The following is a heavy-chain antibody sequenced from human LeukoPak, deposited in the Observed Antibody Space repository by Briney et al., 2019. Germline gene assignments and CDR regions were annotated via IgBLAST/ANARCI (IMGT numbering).Heavy chain of an antibody. CDR2: VSGSGGNI. J-gene: IGHJ4*02. D-gene: IGHD2-2*01. V-gene: IGHV3-23*01. CDR3: AASLPNIVVVSATKGPFGY. Sequence: GGSLRLSCAAPGFTFSSYTMSWVRQAPGKGLEWVSGVSGSGGNIHYADSVKGRFTISRDNSKNTLYLQMNSLRAEDTAVYYCAASLPNIVVVSATKGPFGYWGQGALVTVSS. CDR1: GFTFSSYT.